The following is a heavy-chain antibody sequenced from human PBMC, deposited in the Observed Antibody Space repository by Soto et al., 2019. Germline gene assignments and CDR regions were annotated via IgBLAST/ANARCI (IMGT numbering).Heavy chain of an antibody. J-gene: IGHJ4*02. CDR2: MNPNNGNA. D-gene: IGHD6-25*01. CDR1: GYTFTGYF. V-gene: IGHV1-8*02. CDR3: ARRKERSGPYYLDL. Sequence: ASVKVSCKASGYTFTGYFMHWVRQAAGQGLEWMGWMNPNNGNAGFAQKFRGRINMTRNTSISTAYLELSSLRSDDSAVYFCARRKERSGPYYLDLWGQGTQVTVSS.